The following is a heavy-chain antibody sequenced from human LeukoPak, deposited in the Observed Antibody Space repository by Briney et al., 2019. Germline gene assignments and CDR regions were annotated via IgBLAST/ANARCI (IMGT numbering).Heavy chain of an antibody. J-gene: IGHJ3*02. CDR3: ARDDRGVQGDAFDI. Sequence: PGGSLRLSCAASGFTFSGYGMHWVRQAPGKGLEWVAVIWYDGSIKYYPDSVQGRFTISRDDSKNTLYLQMDSLRAEDAAVYYCARDDRGVQGDAFDIWGQGTMVTVSS. CDR1: GFTFSGYG. D-gene: IGHD3-10*01. V-gene: IGHV3-33*01. CDR2: IWYDGSIK.